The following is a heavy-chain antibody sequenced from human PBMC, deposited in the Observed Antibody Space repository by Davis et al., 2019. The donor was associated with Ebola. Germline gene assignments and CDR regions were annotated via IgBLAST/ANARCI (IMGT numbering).Heavy chain of an antibody. CDR1: GGSISSYY. CDR3: ARHLSSSWYIY. CDR2: IYYSGST. J-gene: IGHJ4*02. V-gene: IGHV4-59*08. D-gene: IGHD6-13*01. Sequence: SETLSLTCTVSGGSISSYYWSWIRQPPGKGLERIGYIYYSGSTNYNPSLKSRVTISVDTSKNQFSLKLSSVTAADTAVYYCARHLSSSWYIYWGQGTLVTVSS.